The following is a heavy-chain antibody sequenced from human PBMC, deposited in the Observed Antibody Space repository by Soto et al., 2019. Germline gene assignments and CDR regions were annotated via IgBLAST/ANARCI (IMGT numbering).Heavy chain of an antibody. V-gene: IGHV3-15*07. J-gene: IGHJ6*02. CDR2: IESKTHGGTT. CDR3: TTEGGRYDILTGYPAYYYYGIDV. CDR1: GFNFDNAR. D-gene: IGHD3-9*01. Sequence: PGGSLRHPRGASGFNFDNARMNSVRQGPGKGVEWVGRIESKTHGGTTDYAAPVKGRFTISRDDSNNTLYLQMNSLKTEDTAVYYCTTEGGRYDILTGYPAYYYYGIDVLGQGTTVTVSS.